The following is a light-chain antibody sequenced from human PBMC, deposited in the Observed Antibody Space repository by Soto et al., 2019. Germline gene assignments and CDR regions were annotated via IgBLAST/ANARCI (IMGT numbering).Light chain of an antibody. Sequence: DIQMTQSPSSLSASVGDRVTITCRASQSISSYLNWYQQKPGKAPNLLIYAASSLQSGVPSRSSGSGSGTDFTLTISSLQPEDFATYYCQQSYSTPRTFGQGTKVEI. J-gene: IGKJ1*01. CDR2: AAS. CDR1: QSISSY. CDR3: QQSYSTPRT. V-gene: IGKV1-39*01.